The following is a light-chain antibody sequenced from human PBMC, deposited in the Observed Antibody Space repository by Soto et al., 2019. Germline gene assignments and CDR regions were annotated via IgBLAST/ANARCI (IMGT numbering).Light chain of an antibody. CDR3: QQRSNWPRM. Sequence: EIVLTQSPATLSLSPGERATLSCRASQSVSSYLAWYQQKPGQAPRLLIYDASNRATGIPARFSGSGSGTDFTRTISSLEPEDFAVYYCQQRSNWPRMFGQGTKVEIK. V-gene: IGKV3-11*01. J-gene: IGKJ1*01. CDR1: QSVSSY. CDR2: DAS.